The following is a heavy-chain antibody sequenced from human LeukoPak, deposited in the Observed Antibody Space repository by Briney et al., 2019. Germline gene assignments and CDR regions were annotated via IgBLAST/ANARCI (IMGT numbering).Heavy chain of an antibody. Sequence: SQTLSLTCTVSGGSISSGDYYWSWIRQPPGKGLEWIGYIYYSGSTYYNPSLKSRVTRSVDTSKNQFSLKLSSVTAAYKAVYYCARDSHRITIFGVVIGAFDIWGQGTMVTVSS. CDR2: IYYSGST. J-gene: IGHJ3*02. CDR1: GGSISSGDYY. D-gene: IGHD3-3*01. V-gene: IGHV4-30-4*08. CDR3: ARDSHRITIFGVVIGAFDI.